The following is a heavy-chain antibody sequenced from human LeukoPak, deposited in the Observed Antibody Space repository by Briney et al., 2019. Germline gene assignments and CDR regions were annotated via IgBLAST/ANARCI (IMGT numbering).Heavy chain of an antibody. D-gene: IGHD1-26*01. CDR1: GFTVSSNY. Sequence: PGGSLRLSCAASGFTVSSNYMSWVRQAPEKGLEWVSVIYSGGSTYYADSVKGRFTISRDNSKNTLYLQMNSLRAEDTAVYYCAAISGSSPIFDYWGQGTLVTVSS. V-gene: IGHV3-53*01. CDR2: IYSGGST. J-gene: IGHJ4*02. CDR3: AAISGSSPIFDY.